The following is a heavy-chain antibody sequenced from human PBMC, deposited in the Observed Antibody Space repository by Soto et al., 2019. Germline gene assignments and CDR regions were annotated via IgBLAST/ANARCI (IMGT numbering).Heavy chain of an antibody. CDR3: AREGPAPYYYYGMDV. J-gene: IGHJ6*02. V-gene: IGHV1-18*01. CDR1: GYSFTTYG. CDR2: ISGYNGNT. Sequence: QVQLVQSGGEVKKPGASVKVSCKTSGYSFTTYGISWVRQAPGQGLEWMGWISGYNGNTNYAQKFQGRVTMNTDTSTSTAYMERRSLRSDDTAVYYCAREGPAPYYYYGMDVWGQGSTVAVSS.